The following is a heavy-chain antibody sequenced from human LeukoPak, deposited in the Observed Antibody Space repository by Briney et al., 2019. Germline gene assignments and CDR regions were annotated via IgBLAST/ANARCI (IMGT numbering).Heavy chain of an antibody. J-gene: IGHJ4*02. CDR1: GFTFSNAW. CDR2: IFSGGST. CDR3: ARGPGKASFDY. Sequence: GGSLRLSCAASGFTFSNAWMSWVRQAPGKGLEWVSVIFSGGSTYYADSVKGRFTISRDKSNNTLYLQMNSLRAEDTAVYYCARGPGKASFDYWGQGTLVTVSS. D-gene: IGHD3-10*01. V-gene: IGHV3-53*01.